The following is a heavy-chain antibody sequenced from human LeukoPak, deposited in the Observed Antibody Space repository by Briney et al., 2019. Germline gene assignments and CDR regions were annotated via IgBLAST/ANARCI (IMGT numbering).Heavy chain of an antibody. CDR2: ISSSSSYI. CDR3: ARDSRYCSGGSCLHYMDV. D-gene: IGHD2-15*01. J-gene: IGHJ6*03. V-gene: IGHV3-21*01. Sequence: PGGSLRLSCAASGFTFSSYSMNWVRQAPGKGLEWVSSISSSSSYIYYADSVKGRFTISRDNAKNSLYLQMNSLRAEDTAVYYCARDSRYCSGGSCLHYMDVWGKGTTVTISS. CDR1: GFTFSSYS.